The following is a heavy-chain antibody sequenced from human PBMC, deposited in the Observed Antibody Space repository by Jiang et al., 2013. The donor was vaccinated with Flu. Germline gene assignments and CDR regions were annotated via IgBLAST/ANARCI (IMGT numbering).Heavy chain of an antibody. CDR3: ARSVIPPIAAAGEPDY. CDR2: IYHSGST. CDR1: SISSSNW. V-gene: IGHV4-4*02. D-gene: IGHD6-13*01. J-gene: IGHJ4*02. Sequence: SISSSNWWSWVRQPPGKGLEWIGEIYHSGSTNYNPSLKSRVTISVDKSKNQFSLKLSSVTAADTAVYYCARSVIPPIAAAGEPDYWGQGTLVTVSS.